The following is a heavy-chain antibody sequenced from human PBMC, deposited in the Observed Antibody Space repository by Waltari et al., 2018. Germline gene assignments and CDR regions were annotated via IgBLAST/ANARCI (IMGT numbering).Heavy chain of an antibody. J-gene: IGHJ6*02. CDR1: GYTFTSYA. D-gene: IGHD3-3*01. Sequence: QVQLVQSGAEVKKPGASVKVSCKASGYTFTSYAMHWVRQAPGQRLEWMGWISAGNGNTKYSQKFQGRVTITRDTSASTAYMELSSLRSEDTAVYYCASQYYDFWSGYYYYYGMDVWGQGTTVTVSS. CDR2: ISAGNGNT. CDR3: ASQYYDFWSGYYYYYGMDV. V-gene: IGHV1-3*01.